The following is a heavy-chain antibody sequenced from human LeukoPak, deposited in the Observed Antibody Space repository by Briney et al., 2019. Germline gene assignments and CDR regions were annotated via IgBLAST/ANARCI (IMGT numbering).Heavy chain of an antibody. D-gene: IGHD1-1*01. CDR1: GGSISTSSYY. V-gene: IGHV4-39*01. Sequence: SETLSLTCTVSGGSISTSSYYWGWIRQPPGKGLEWIGSIYFGGSTYYNPSLKSRVTISVDTSKNQFSLKLSSVTAADTAVYYCAITTLTKTNWSDPWGQGTLVTVSS. J-gene: IGHJ5*02. CDR2: IYFGGST. CDR3: AITTLTKTNWSDP.